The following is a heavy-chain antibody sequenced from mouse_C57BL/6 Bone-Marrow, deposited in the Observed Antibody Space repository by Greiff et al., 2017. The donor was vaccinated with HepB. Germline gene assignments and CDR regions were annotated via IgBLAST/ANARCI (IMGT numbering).Heavy chain of an antibody. V-gene: IGHV14-4*01. J-gene: IGHJ2*01. Sequence: VQLQQSGAELVRPGASVKLSCTASGFNIKDDYMHWVKQRPEQGLEWIGWIDPENGDTEYASKFQGKATITADTSSNTAYLQLSSLTSEDTAVYYCTPYYGSSYYFDYWGQGTTLTVSS. CDR3: TPYYGSSYYFDY. CDR1: GFNIKDDY. CDR2: IDPENGDT. D-gene: IGHD1-1*01.